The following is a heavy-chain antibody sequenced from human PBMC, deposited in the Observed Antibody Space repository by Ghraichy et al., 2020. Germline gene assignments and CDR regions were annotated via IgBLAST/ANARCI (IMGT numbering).Heavy chain of an antibody. CDR3: ASLSYSSGAYYYYGMDV. CDR1: GGSFSGYY. D-gene: IGHD6-19*01. V-gene: IGHV4-34*01. J-gene: IGHJ6*02. CDR2: INHSGST. Sequence: SETLSLTCAAYGGSFSGYYWSWIRQPPGKGLEWIGEINHSGSTNYNPSLKSRVTISVDTSKNQFSLKLSSVTAADTAVYYCASLSYSSGAYYYYGMDVWGQGTTVTVSS.